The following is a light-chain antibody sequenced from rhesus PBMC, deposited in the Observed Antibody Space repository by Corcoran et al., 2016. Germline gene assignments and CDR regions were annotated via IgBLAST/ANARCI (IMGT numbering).Light chain of an antibody. Sequence: DIQMTQSPSALSASVGDRVTISCRASQKIYSNLAWYQQKRGKAPKLLIFAASSLKTGIPSRFSGSGSGTDFTLTISSLQPEDSAAYYCQQYYDNPRTFGQGTKVEIK. CDR1: QKIYSN. CDR2: AAS. CDR3: QQYYDNPRT. V-gene: IGKV1S12*01. J-gene: IGKJ1*01.